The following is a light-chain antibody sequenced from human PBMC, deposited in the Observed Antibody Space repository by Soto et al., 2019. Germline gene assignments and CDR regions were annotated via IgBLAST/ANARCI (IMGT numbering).Light chain of an antibody. J-gene: IGLJ3*02. Sequence: QSVLTQPPSASGTPGQRVTISCSGSSSNIGSNAVNWYQQLPGTAPKLLIYSNDQRPSGVPDRFSGSASGTSASLAISGLQSEDEADYYCAGWDDSLNGWVFGGGTKLTVL. CDR3: AGWDDSLNGWV. CDR2: SND. CDR1: SSNIGSNA. V-gene: IGLV1-44*01.